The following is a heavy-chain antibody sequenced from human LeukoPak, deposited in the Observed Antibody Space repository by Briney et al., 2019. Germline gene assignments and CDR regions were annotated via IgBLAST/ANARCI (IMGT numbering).Heavy chain of an antibody. V-gene: IGHV1-18*04. D-gene: IGHD3-3*01. Sequence: ASVKVSCKASGYTFTGYYMHWVRQAPGQGLEWMGWISAYNGNTNYAQKLQGRVTMTTDTSTSTAYMELRSLRSDDTAVYYCARFLAAETNWFDPWGQGTLVTVSS. CDR2: ISAYNGNT. CDR1: GYTFTGYY. CDR3: ARFLAAETNWFDP. J-gene: IGHJ5*02.